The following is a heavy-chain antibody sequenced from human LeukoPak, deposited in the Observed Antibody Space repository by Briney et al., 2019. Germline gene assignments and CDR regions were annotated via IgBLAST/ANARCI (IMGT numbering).Heavy chain of an antibody. J-gene: IGHJ4*01. D-gene: IGHD6-19*01. Sequence: PGRSLRLSCAASGFTFSNYKMHWVRQAPGKGLEWVAVVLYDGSKKYYAASVKGRFTISRDNSKNTLFLQMNSLRAEDTAVYYCAKGIYSSGWSYFDYWGHGTLVTVSS. V-gene: IGHV3-33*06. CDR3: AKGIYSSGWSYFDY. CDR2: VLYDGSKK. CDR1: GFTFSNYK.